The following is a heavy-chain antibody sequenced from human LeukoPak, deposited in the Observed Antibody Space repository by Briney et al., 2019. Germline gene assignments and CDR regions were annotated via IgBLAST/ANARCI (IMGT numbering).Heavy chain of an antibody. J-gene: IGHJ3*02. CDR1: GGSFSGYY. V-gene: IGHV4-34*01. CDR2: INHSGST. D-gene: IGHD1-26*01. CDR3: ARARELRDSDAFDI. Sequence: YPSETLSLPCAVYGGSFSGYYWSWIRQPPGKGLEWIGEINHSGSTNYNPSLKSRVTISVDTSKNQFSLKLSSVTAADTAVYYCARARELRDSDAFDIWGQGTMVTVSS.